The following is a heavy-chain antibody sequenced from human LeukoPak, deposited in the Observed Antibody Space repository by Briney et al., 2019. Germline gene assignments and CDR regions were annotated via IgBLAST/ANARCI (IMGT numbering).Heavy chain of an antibody. CDR1: GFTFSDYY. CDR3: ARRRDSGSLQHFDY. CDR2: ISSSGSTI. V-gene: IGHV3-11*01. D-gene: IGHD1-26*01. J-gene: IGHJ4*02. Sequence: GGSLRLSCAASGFTFSDYYMSWIRQAPGKGLEWVSYISSSGSTIYYADSVKGRFTISRDNAKNSLYLQMNSLRAEDTAVYYCARRRDSGSLQHFDYWGQGTLVTVSS.